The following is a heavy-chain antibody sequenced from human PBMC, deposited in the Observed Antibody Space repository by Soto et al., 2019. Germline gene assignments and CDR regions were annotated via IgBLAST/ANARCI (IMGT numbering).Heavy chain of an antibody. CDR3: AKRGGSGSQN. V-gene: IGHV3-23*01. Sequence: EVQLLESGGGLVQPGGSLRLSCAASGFTFNNYAMSWVRQAPGKGLEWVSAISGSGGSTYYADSVKGRFTISRDNSKDTMYLQMNSLIAEDTAVYYCAKRGGSGSQNWGQGTLVSVSS. D-gene: IGHD3-10*01. J-gene: IGHJ4*02. CDR2: ISGSGGST. CDR1: GFTFNNYA.